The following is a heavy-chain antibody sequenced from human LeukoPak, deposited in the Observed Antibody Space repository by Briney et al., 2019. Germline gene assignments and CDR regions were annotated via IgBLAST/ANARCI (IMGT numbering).Heavy chain of an antibody. V-gene: IGHV4-59*12. Sequence: PSETLSLTCTVSGGSISTYYWSWIRQPPGKGLKWIGYIYHSGSTNYNPSLKSRVTISVDTSQTQFYLKLSSVTAADTAVYYCARDSSGWQLDAFDIWGQGTMVTVSS. CDR3: ARDSSGWQLDAFDI. CDR1: GGSISTYY. CDR2: IYHSGST. D-gene: IGHD6-19*01. J-gene: IGHJ3*02.